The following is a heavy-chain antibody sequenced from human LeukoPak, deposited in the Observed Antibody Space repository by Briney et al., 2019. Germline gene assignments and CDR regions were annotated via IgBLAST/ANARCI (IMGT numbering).Heavy chain of an antibody. Sequence: PGGSLRLPCAASGFTFSSYAMHWVRQAPGKGLEYVSAISIHGGDTYYANSVKGRFTISRDNSKNTLYLQMGSLRAEDMAVYYCARVLRDASGYYDYWGQGTLVTVSS. CDR2: ISIHGGDT. J-gene: IGHJ4*02. D-gene: IGHD3-22*01. V-gene: IGHV3-64*01. CDR3: ARVLRDASGYYDY. CDR1: GFTFSSYA.